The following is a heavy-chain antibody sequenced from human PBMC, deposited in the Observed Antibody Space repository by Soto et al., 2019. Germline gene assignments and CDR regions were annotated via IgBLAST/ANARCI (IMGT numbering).Heavy chain of an antibody. D-gene: IGHD6-13*01. CDR2: IYSGGDT. V-gene: IGHV3-53*04. CDR3: ARDSYGSSGPHVRWFDP. CDR1: GFTVSSNY. Sequence: EVQLVESGGGLVQPGGSLRLSCVASGFTVSSNYMSWVRQAPGKGLEWVSVIYSGGDTYYADFVKGRFTISRHNSKNTLYLQMNSLRAEDTAVYYCARDSYGSSGPHVRWFDPWGQGTLVTVSS. J-gene: IGHJ5*02.